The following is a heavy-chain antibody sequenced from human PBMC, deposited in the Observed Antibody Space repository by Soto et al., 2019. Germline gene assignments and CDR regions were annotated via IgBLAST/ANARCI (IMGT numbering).Heavy chain of an antibody. V-gene: IGHV4-59*01. D-gene: IGHD2-2*01. J-gene: IGHJ5*02. Sequence: QVQLQESGPGLVKPSETLSLTCTVSGGSISSYYWSWIRQPPGKGLEWIGYIYYSGSTNYNPSLKSRVTISVDTSKNQFSLKLSSVTAADTAVYYCARQYPGWFDPWGQGTLVTVSP. CDR3: ARQYPGWFDP. CDR2: IYYSGST. CDR1: GGSISSYY.